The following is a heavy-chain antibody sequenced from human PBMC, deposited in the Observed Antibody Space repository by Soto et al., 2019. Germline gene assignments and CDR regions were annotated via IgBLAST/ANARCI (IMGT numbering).Heavy chain of an antibody. CDR3: AREGNWNSGRNPVYYGMDV. Sequence: GASVKVSCKASGYTFTSYAMHWVRQAPGQRLEWMGWINAGNGNTKYSQKFQGRVTITRDTSASTAYMELSSLRSEDTAVYYCAREGNWNSGRNPVYYGMDVWGQGTTVTVSS. V-gene: IGHV1-3*01. CDR1: GYTFTSYA. D-gene: IGHD1-20*01. J-gene: IGHJ6*02. CDR2: INAGNGNT.